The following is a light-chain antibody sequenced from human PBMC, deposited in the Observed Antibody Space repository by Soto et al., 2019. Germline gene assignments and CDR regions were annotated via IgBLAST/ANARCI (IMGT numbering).Light chain of an antibody. CDR1: QSVSSNY. CDR2: GAS. CDR3: QQYNNWPPIT. Sequence: SVIVQSSGTLFLSPGETATLFRRGRQSVSSNYVAWFHQNPGQDPRLLIYGASSRATGIPDRFSASGAGTDFTLTISRLEPEDFAVYYCQQYNNWPPITFGQGTRLEIK. V-gene: IGKV3-20*01. J-gene: IGKJ5*01.